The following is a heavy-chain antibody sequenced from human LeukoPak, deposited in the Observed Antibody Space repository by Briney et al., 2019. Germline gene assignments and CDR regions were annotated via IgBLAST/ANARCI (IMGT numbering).Heavy chain of an antibody. CDR3: ARDRRYYDTSGTVYYDAMDV. J-gene: IGHJ6*02. Sequence: SETLSLTCTVSGGSISSYYWSWIRQPPGKGLECIGYISYSGSTNYNPSLKSRVTISVDMSKNHFSLKLSSVTAADTAVYYCARDRRYYDTSGTVYYDAMDVWGQGTTVTVSS. CDR2: ISYSGST. D-gene: IGHD3-22*01. CDR1: GGSISSYY. V-gene: IGHV4-59*01.